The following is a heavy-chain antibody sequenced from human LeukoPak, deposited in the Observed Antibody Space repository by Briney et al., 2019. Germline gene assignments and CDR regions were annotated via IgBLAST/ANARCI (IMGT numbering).Heavy chain of an antibody. CDR3: ARHMEQQLHHYYYYYMDV. V-gene: IGHV4-34*01. Sequence: PSETLSLTCAVYGGSFSGYYWSWIRQPLGKGLEWIGEINHSGSTNYNPSLKSRVTISVDTSKNQFSLKLSSVTAADTAVYYCARHMEQQLHHYYYYYMDVRGKGTRSPSP. D-gene: IGHD6-13*01. CDR2: INHSGST. CDR1: GGSFSGYY. J-gene: IGHJ6*03.